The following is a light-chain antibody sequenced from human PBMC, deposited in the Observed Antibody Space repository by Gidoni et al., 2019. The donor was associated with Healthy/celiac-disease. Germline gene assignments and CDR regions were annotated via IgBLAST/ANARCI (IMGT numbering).Light chain of an antibody. J-gene: IGKJ5*01. CDR3: QKYNSAT. V-gene: IGKV1-27*01. Sequence: DIQMTQSPSSLSASVGDRVTITCRASQGISNYLAWYQQKPGKVPKLLIYAASTLQSGVPSRFSGSGSGTDFTLTISSLQPEDVATYYCQKYNSATFXXXTRLEIK. CDR2: AAS. CDR1: QGISNY.